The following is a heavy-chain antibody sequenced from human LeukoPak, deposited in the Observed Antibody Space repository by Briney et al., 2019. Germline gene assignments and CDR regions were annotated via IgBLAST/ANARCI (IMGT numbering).Heavy chain of an antibody. CDR2: INPSGGST. Sequence: EASVKVSCKASGYTFTNYYMHWVRQAPGQGLEWMGIINPSGGSTSYAQKFQGRVTMTRDTSISTAYMELSRLRSDDTAVYYCARDHGMDTAMVKYYYYYYMDVWGKGTTVTVSS. CDR1: GYTFTNYY. CDR3: ARDHGMDTAMVKYYYYYYMDV. V-gene: IGHV1-46*01. J-gene: IGHJ6*03. D-gene: IGHD5-18*01.